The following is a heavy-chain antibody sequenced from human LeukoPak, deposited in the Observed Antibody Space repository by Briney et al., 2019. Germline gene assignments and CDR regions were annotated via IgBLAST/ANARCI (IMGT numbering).Heavy chain of an antibody. J-gene: IGHJ3*02. Sequence: GGSLRLSCAASGFTLSTYAMHWVRQAPGKGLEWVTIISYDGTDPYYADSVKGRFTISRDNSKNTLYLQMNSLRAEDTAVYYCAKAAPYSEDAFDIWGQGTMVTVSS. V-gene: IGHV3-30*18. CDR1: GFTLSTYA. CDR3: AKAAPYSEDAFDI. CDR2: ISYDGTDP. D-gene: IGHD2-21*01.